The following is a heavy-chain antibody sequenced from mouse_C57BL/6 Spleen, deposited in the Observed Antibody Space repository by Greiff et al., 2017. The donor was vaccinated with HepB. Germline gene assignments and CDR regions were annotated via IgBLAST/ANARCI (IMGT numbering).Heavy chain of an antibody. Sequence: QVQLKQPGAELVKPGASVKLSCKASGYTFTSYWMHWVKQRPGRGLEWIGRIDPNSGGTKYNEKFKSKATLTVDKPSSTAYMQLSSLTSEDSAVYYCARSVLDSSGPFAYWGQGTLVTVSA. V-gene: IGHV1-72*01. D-gene: IGHD3-2*02. CDR3: ARSVLDSSGPFAY. CDR1: GYTFTSYW. J-gene: IGHJ3*01. CDR2: IDPNSGGT.